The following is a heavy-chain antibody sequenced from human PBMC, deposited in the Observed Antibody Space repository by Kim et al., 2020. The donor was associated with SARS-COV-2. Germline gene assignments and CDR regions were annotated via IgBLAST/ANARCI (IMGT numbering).Heavy chain of an antibody. CDR2: MYSSGST. D-gene: IGHD5-12*01. J-gene: IGHJ6*02. Sequence: GGSLRLSCAASGFNVINNYMSWVRRAPGKGLECISVMYSSGSTFYAESVEGRFTISRDGSKNTLDLQMNNLRAEDTAVYYCASTVSGYSGSRYAMDVWGQGTTATVSS. CDR3: ASTVSGYSGSRYAMDV. V-gene: IGHV3-66*01. CDR1: GFNVINNY.